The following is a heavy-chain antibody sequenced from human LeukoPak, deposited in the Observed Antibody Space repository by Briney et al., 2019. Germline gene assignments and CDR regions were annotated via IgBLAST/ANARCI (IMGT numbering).Heavy chain of an antibody. CDR3: ASGSSGSYLGYYYYYMDV. CDR1: GGSISSSNW. Sequence: NPSGTLSLTCAVSGGSISSSNWWSWVRQPPGKGLEWIGEIYHSGSTNYNPSLKSRVTISVDKSKNQFSLKLSSVTAADTAVYYCASGSSGSYLGYYYYYMDVWGKGTTVTISS. V-gene: IGHV4-4*02. CDR2: IYHSGST. D-gene: IGHD3-10*01. J-gene: IGHJ6*03.